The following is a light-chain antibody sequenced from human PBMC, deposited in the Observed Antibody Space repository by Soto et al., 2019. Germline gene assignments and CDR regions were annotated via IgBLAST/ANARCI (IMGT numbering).Light chain of an antibody. CDR1: RTVSGSY. Sequence: ELGLTQSPGTLSLSPGERATLSCRASRTVSGSYLAWYQQKRGQAPRLLLYGASSRATGIPDRFSGSGSGTDVTLTISRLAPADFAAYYYQQYGSSPWTLGQGTKVEIK. V-gene: IGKV3-20*01. CDR3: QQYGSSPWT. J-gene: IGKJ1*01. CDR2: GAS.